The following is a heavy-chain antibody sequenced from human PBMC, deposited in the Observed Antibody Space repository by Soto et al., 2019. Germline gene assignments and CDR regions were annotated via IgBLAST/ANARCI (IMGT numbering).Heavy chain of an antibody. CDR1: GFTFSSYA. Sequence: GGSLRLSCAASGFTFSSYALNWVRQAPGKGLEWVAEISGSGTSTYYAPSVKGRFIISSDSSKNTLYLRMYSLRAEDTAMYYCAKPIYALLSLGAFKYWGQGALVTVS. J-gene: IGHJ4*02. CDR3: AKPIYALLSLGAFKY. CDR2: ISGSGTST. V-gene: IGHV3-23*01. D-gene: IGHD3-10*01.